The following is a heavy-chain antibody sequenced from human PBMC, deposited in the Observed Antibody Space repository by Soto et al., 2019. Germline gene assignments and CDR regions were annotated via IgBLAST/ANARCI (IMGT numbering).Heavy chain of an antibody. D-gene: IGHD2-21*02. CDR3: TTESLTYYYGMDV. V-gene: IGHV3-15*01. J-gene: IGHJ6*02. Sequence: KPGGSLRLSCAASGFTFSNAWMSWVRQAPGKGLEWVGRIKSKTDGGTTDYAAPVKGRFTISRDDSKNTLYLQMNSLKTEDTAVYYCTTESLTYYYGMDVWGQGTTVTVSS. CDR2: IKSKTDGGTT. CDR1: GFTFSNAW.